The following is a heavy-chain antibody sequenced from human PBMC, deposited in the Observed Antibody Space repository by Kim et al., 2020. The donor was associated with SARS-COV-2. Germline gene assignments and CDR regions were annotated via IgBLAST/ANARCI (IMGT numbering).Heavy chain of an antibody. D-gene: IGHD3-10*01. V-gene: IGHV3-9*01. J-gene: IGHJ5*02. CDR3: ARDSSRYYGSGSYSRFDT. Sequence: VKGRFTISRDNAKNALYLQMKSLRTEDTAFYFCARDSSRYYGSGSYSRFDTWGQGTLVTVSS.